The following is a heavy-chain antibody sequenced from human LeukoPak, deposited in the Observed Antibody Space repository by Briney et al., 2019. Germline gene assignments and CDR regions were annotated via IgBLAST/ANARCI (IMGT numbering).Heavy chain of an antibody. CDR2: INHSGST. D-gene: IGHD4-17*01. Sequence: SETLSLTCAVYGGSFSDYYWSWIRQPPGKGLEWIGEINHSGSTNYNPSLKSRVTISVDTSKNQFSLKLSSVTAADTAVYYCARVSLSDYGDYYYYYGMDVWGQGTTVTVSS. CDR3: ARVSLSDYGDYYYYYGMDV. V-gene: IGHV4-34*01. J-gene: IGHJ6*02. CDR1: GGSFSDYY.